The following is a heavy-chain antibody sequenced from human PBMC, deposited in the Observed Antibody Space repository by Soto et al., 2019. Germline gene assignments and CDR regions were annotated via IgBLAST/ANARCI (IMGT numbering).Heavy chain of an antibody. D-gene: IGHD5-18*01. V-gene: IGHV3-7*01. Sequence: EVQLVESGGGLVQPGGSPRLSCAASGFTFSSYWMSWVRQAPGRGLEWVANIEQDGGEKYYVDSVKGRFTISRDNAKNSLYLQMNSLRAEDTAVYYCARRLRSGYSYGQPPYYYYGMDVWGHGTTVTVSS. CDR3: ARRLRSGYSYGQPPYYYYGMDV. CDR2: IEQDGGEK. J-gene: IGHJ6*02. CDR1: GFTFSSYW.